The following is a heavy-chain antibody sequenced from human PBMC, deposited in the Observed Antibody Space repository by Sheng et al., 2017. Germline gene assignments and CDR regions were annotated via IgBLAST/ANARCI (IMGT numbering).Heavy chain of an antibody. J-gene: IGHJ3*02. CDR1: GFTFSSYG. V-gene: IGHV3-33*01. D-gene: IGHD4-17*01. CDR3: ARESNTVTTLGAFDI. CDR2: IWYDGSNK. Sequence: QVQLVESGGGVVQPGRSLRLSCAASGFTFSSYGMHWVRQAPGKGLEWVAVIWYDGSNKYYADSVKGRFTISRDNSKNTLYLQMNSLRAEDTAVYYCARESNTVTTLGAFDIWGQGTMVTVSS.